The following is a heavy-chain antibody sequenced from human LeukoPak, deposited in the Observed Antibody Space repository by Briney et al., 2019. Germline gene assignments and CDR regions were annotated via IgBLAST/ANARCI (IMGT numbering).Heavy chain of an antibody. CDR2: ISSSSSYI. Sequence: GGSLRLSCAASGFTFSSYSMNWDRQAPGKGLEWVSSISSSSSYIYYADSVKGRFTISRDNAKNSLYLQMNSLRAEDAAVYYCAGAAAGTYYFDYWGQGTLVTVSS. J-gene: IGHJ4*02. D-gene: IGHD6-13*01. CDR3: AGAAAGTYYFDY. V-gene: IGHV3-21*01. CDR1: GFTFSSYS.